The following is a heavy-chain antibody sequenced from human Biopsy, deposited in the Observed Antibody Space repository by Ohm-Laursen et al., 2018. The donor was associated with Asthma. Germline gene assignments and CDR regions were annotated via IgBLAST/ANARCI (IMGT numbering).Heavy chain of an antibody. CDR3: VHTVRFSDGLTDSYISYFDY. J-gene: IGHJ4*01. CDR1: GFSLTNTGQG. D-gene: IGHD3-9*01. V-gene: IGHV2-5*01. Sequence: TQTLTLTCSLSGFSLTNTGQGVGWIRHPPGKAPQWLAVIYSNANRHYNPTPRSRLSITLDARKNRVLLVMTDADPADTATYFCVHTVRFSDGLTDSYISYFDYRGLGLQVSVSS. CDR2: IYSNANR.